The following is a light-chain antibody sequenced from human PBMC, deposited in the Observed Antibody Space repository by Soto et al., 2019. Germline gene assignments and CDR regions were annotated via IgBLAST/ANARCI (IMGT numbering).Light chain of an antibody. V-gene: IGKV1-5*03. CDR2: KAS. CDR3: QQYNSYSSGT. CDR1: QSISTW. Sequence: DIQMTQSPSTLSASVGDRVTITCRASQSISTWLAWYQQKPGKAPNLLIYKASSLESGVPSRFSGSGSGTEFTLTISSLQPDDFATYYCQQYNSYSSGTLGQGTKVEIK. J-gene: IGKJ1*01.